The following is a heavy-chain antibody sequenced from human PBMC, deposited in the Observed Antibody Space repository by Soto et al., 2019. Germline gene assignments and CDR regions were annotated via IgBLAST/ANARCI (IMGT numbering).Heavy chain of an antibody. CDR3: TRVGKFDY. D-gene: IGHD1-26*01. CDR2: IRSEANGGTT. Sequence: PGGSLRLSCTGSGFTFADYTMSWVRQAPGKGLEWVGLIRSEANGGTTHYAASVHGGFIISRDDSRGIAFLQMNNLKSEDTAVYYCTRVGKFDYWGQGTL. CDR1: GFTFADYT. J-gene: IGHJ4*02. V-gene: IGHV3-49*04.